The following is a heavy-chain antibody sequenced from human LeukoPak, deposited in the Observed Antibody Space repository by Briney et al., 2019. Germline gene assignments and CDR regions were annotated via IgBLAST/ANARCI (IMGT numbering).Heavy chain of an antibody. CDR3: ARVDILTGYYGNGMDV. CDR2: ISYDGSNK. D-gene: IGHD3-9*01. CDR1: GLTFSSYA. V-gene: IGHV3-30*04. J-gene: IGHJ6*04. Sequence: GRSLRLSCAASGLTFSSYAMHWVRQAPGKGLEWVAVISYDGSNKYYADSVKGRFTISRDNSKNTLYLQMNSLRAEDTAVYYCARVDILTGYYGNGMDVWGKGTTVTVSS.